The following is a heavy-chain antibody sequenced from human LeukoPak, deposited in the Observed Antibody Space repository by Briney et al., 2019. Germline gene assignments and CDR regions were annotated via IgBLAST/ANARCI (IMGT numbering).Heavy chain of an antibody. J-gene: IGHJ5*02. D-gene: IGHD6-19*01. CDR2: ISGSGGST. CDR1: GFTFSSYA. V-gene: IGHV3-23*01. Sequence: GGSLRLSCAASGFTFSSYAMSWVRQAPGKGLEWVSAISGSGGSTYYADSVKGRFTISRDNSKNTLYLQMNSLRAEDTAVYYCAKGRPIAVAGTKYNWFNPWGQGTLVTVSS. CDR3: AKGRPIAVAGTKYNWFNP.